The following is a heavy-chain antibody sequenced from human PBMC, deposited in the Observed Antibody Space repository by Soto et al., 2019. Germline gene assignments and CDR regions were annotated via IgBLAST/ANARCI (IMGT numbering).Heavy chain of an antibody. CDR1: GFTFSSYA. CDR3: ASPSPTTVTTLYYYDGMDV. J-gene: IGHJ6*02. V-gene: IGHV3-30-3*01. Sequence: QVQLVESGGGVVQPGRSLRLSCAASGFTFSSYAMHWVRQAPGKGLEWVAVISYDGSNKYYEDSVKGRFTISRDNSKNTLYLQMNSRRAEDTAVYYCASPSPTTVTTLYYYDGMDVWGQGTTVTVSS. CDR2: ISYDGSNK. D-gene: IGHD4-17*01.